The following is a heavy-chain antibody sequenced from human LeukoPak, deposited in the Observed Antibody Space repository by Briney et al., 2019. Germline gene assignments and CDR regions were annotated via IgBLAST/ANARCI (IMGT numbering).Heavy chain of an antibody. J-gene: IGHJ5*02. CDR1: GFTVSSNY. Sequence: GGSLRLPCAASGFTVSSNYMTWVRQAPGKGLEWVSFLYGDGSTYYADSVKGRFTISRDNSKNTMYLQMNSLRAEDTAVYYCARDPALWSGDPQLDPWGQGTLVTVSS. CDR3: ARDPALWSGDPQLDP. V-gene: IGHV3-66*01. CDR2: LYGDGST. D-gene: IGHD3-10*01.